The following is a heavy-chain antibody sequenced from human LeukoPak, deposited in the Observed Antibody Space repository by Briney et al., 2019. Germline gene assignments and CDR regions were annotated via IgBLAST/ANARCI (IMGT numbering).Heavy chain of an antibody. J-gene: IGHJ4*02. V-gene: IGHV1-8*01. CDR3: ARSGWYGTTPLPDY. D-gene: IGHD6-19*01. Sequence: ASVKVSCKVSRYTLTELSIHWVRQAPGKGLEWMGWMNPNSGNTGYAQKFQGRVTMTRNTSISTAYMELSSLRSEDTAVYYCARSGWYGTTPLPDYWGQGTLVTVSS. CDR2: MNPNSGNT. CDR1: RYTLTELS.